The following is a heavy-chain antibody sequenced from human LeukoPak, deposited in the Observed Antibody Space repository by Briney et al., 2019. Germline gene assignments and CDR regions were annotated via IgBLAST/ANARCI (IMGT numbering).Heavy chain of an antibody. CDR2: INHSGST. Sequence: SETLSLTCAVYGGSFSGYYWSWIRRPPGKGLEWIGEINHSGSTNYNPSLKSRVTISVDTSKNQFSLKLSSVTAADTAVYYCARDTGGFQLLPLDYWGQGTLVTVSS. V-gene: IGHV4-34*01. CDR1: GGSFSGYY. D-gene: IGHD2-2*01. CDR3: ARDTGGFQLLPLDY. J-gene: IGHJ4*02.